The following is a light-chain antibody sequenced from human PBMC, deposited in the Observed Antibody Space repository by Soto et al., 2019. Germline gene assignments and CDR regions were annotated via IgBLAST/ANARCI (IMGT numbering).Light chain of an antibody. J-gene: IGKJ4*01. CDR1: ESIGNY. CDR2: DAS. Sequence: EVVLTQSPATLSLSPGERATLSCRASESIGNYLAWYQQKLGQAPKLLIYDASHRAIGIPGRFSGDGSGTAFPLTISSLAPEDFAVYYCQWRSDWPPRLTFGGGTKAEIK. CDR3: QWRSDWPPRLT. V-gene: IGKV3-11*01.